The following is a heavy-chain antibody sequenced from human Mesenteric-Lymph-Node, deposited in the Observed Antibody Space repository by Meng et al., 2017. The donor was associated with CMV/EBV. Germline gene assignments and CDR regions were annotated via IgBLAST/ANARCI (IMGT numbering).Heavy chain of an antibody. Sequence: GSLRLSCTVSGYSISSGYYWGWIRQPPGKGLEWIGSIYHSGSTYYNPSLKSRVTISVDTSKNQFSLKLSSVTAADTAVYYCARHGQQQLLDYWGQGTLVTVSS. D-gene: IGHD6-13*01. CDR2: IYHSGST. CDR3: ARHGQQQLLDY. CDR1: GYSISSGYY. V-gene: IGHV4-38-2*02. J-gene: IGHJ4*02.